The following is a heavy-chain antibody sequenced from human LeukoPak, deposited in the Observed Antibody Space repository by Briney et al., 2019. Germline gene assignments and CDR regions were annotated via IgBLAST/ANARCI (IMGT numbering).Heavy chain of an antibody. J-gene: IGHJ4*02. D-gene: IGHD3-10*01. CDR2: IHDTGRT. CDR1: GLAVSSNY. V-gene: IGHV3-53*01. Sequence: PGGSLRLSCAASGLAVSSNYMSWVRQAPGKGLEWVSVIHDTGRTDYADSVKGRFTISRDNSKNTLYLQMNSLRVEDTAVYYCAGAGYGSGSYFDYWGQGTLVTVSS. CDR3: AGAGYGSGSYFDY.